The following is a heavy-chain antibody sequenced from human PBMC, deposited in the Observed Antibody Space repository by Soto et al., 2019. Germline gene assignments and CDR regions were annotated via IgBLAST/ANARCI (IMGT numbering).Heavy chain of an antibody. J-gene: IGHJ3*02. CDR1: GGSISSGGYY. V-gene: IGHV4-31*03. CDR2: IYYSGST. Sequence: QVQLQESGPGLVKPSQTLSLTCTVSGGSISSGGYYWSWIRQHPGKGLEWIGYIYYSGSTYYNPSLKSRVTISVDTSKNQFSLKLSSVTAADTAVYYCARVGLDNWNDGDAFDIWGQGTMVTVSS. D-gene: IGHD1-1*01. CDR3: ARVGLDNWNDGDAFDI.